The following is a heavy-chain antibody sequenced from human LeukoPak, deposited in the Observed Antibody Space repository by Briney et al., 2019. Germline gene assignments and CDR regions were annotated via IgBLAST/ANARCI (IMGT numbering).Heavy chain of an antibody. Sequence: ASVKVSCKASGYTFTSYGISWVRQAPGQGLKWMGWISAYNGNTNYAQKLQGRVTMTTDTSTSTAYMELRSLRSDDTAVYYCARWGIAAAGTGGDWFDPWGQGTLVTVSS. D-gene: IGHD6-13*01. J-gene: IGHJ5*02. CDR1: GYTFTSYG. CDR3: ARWGIAAAGTGGDWFDP. V-gene: IGHV1-18*01. CDR2: ISAYNGNT.